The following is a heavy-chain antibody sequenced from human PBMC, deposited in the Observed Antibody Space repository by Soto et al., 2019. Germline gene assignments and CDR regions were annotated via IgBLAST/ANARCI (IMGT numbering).Heavy chain of an antibody. Sequence: ASVKVSCKASGYTFTSYGISWVRQAPGQGLEWMGWISAYNGNTNYAQKLQGRVTMTTDTSTSTAYMELRSLRSDDTAVYYCARVGFIQLWSPGYYYGMDVWGQGTTVTVSS. D-gene: IGHD5-18*01. J-gene: IGHJ6*02. CDR3: ARVGFIQLWSPGYYYGMDV. CDR2: ISAYNGNT. CDR1: GYTFTSYG. V-gene: IGHV1-18*01.